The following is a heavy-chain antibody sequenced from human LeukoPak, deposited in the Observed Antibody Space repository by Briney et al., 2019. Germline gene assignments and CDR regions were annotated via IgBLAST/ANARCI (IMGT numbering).Heavy chain of an antibody. D-gene: IGHD2-2*01. CDR3: ASGVPASNWLASNWFDP. CDR2: NSGST. J-gene: IGHJ5*02. V-gene: IGHV4-39*01. Sequence: SETLSLTCTVSGGSISSSSYYWGWIRQPPGKGLEWIGSNSGSTYYNPSLKSRVTISVDTSKNQFSLKLSSVTAADTAVYYCASGVPASNWLASNWFDPWGQGTLVTVSS. CDR1: GGSISSSSYY.